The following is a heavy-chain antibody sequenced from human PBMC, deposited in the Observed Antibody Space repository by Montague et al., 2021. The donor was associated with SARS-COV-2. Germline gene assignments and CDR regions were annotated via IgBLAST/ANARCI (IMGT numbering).Heavy chain of an antibody. CDR2: IYYSGST. V-gene: IGHV4-31*03. J-gene: IGHJ3*02. CDR1: GGSISSGGYY. D-gene: IGHD2-21*01. Sequence: TLSLTCTVSGGSISSGGYYWSWIRQHPGKGLEWIGYIYYSGSTYYNPSLKSRVTISVDTSKNQLSLKLSSVTAADTAVYYCARAFVVVIAIHAFDIWGQGTMVTVSP. CDR3: ARAFVVVIAIHAFDI.